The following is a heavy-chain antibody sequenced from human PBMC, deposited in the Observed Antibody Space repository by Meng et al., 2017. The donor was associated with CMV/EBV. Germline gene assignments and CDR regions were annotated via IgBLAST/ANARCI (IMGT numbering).Heavy chain of an antibody. J-gene: IGHJ4*02. V-gene: IGHV3-7*01. CDR1: GFTFSSYW. D-gene: IGHD3-9*01. Sequence: ETLSLTCAASGFTFSSYWMSWVRQAPGKGLEWVANIKQDGSEKYYVDSVKGRFTISRDNAKNSLYLQMNGLRAEDTAVYYCAREAYYDILTDQGYFDYWGQGTLVTVSS. CDR2: IKQDGSEK. CDR3: AREAYYDILTDQGYFDY.